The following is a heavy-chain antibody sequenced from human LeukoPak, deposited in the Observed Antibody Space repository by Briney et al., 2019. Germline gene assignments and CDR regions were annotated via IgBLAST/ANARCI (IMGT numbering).Heavy chain of an antibody. V-gene: IGHV1-69*04. CDR1: GGTFSSYA. CDR3: ARPYMVRGVIIRSDYYGMDV. Sequence: ASVKVSCTASGGTFSSYAISWVRQAPGQGLEWMGRIIPILGIANYAQKFQGRVTITADKSTSTAYMELSSLRSEDTAVYYCARPYMVRGVIIRSDYYGMDVWGQGTTVTVSS. J-gene: IGHJ6*02. D-gene: IGHD3-10*01. CDR2: IIPILGIA.